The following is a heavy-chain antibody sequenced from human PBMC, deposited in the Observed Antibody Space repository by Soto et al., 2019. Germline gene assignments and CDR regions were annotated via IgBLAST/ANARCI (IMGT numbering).Heavy chain of an antibody. CDR1: GGFISSYS. J-gene: IGHJ4*02. D-gene: IGHD3-3*01. Sequence: ETLSHSCTGSGGFISSYSWIWFRQPPGKGLEWIGYIYYSGSTNYNPSLKSRVTISVDTSKNQFSLKLSSVTAADTAVYYCAREDDFWSGLSYWGQGTLVTVS. CDR2: IYYSGST. CDR3: AREDDFWSGLSY. V-gene: IGHV4-59*01.